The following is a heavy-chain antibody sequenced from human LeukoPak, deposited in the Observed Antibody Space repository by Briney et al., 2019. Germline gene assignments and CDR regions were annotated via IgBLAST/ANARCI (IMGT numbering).Heavy chain of an antibody. CDR3: ATGSTIDAYFDY. CDR2: FDPVDGET. J-gene: IGHJ4*02. V-gene: IGHV1-24*01. Sequence: GASVKVSCKVSGYTLTELSMHWVRQAPGKGLEWMGGFDPVDGETIYAQKFQGRVTMTEDTSTNTAYMELSSLRSEDTAMYYCATGSTIDAYFDYWGQGTLVSVSP. CDR1: GYTLTELS. D-gene: IGHD4/OR15-4a*01.